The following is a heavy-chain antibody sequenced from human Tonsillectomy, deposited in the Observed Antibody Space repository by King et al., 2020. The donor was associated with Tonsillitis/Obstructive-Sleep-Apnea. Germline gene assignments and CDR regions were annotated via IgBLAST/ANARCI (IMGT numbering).Heavy chain of an antibody. CDR1: GGSISSSSYY. J-gene: IGHJ3*02. D-gene: IGHD3-10*01. CDR3: ANYYGSGSYSLAFDI. Sequence: QLQGSGPGLVKPSETLSLTCTVSGGSISSSSYYWGWIRQPPGKGLEWIGSIYYSGSTYYNPSLKSRVTISVDTSKNQFSLKLSSVTAADTAVYYCANYYGSGSYSLAFDIWGQGTMVTVSS. CDR2: IYYSGST. V-gene: IGHV4-39*01.